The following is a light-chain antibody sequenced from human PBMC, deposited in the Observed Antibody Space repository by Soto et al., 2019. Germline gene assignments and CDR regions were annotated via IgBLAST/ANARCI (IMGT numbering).Light chain of an antibody. CDR3: QHHDNWPYT. Sequence: EIVITQSPVTLSLSPGERATLSCRASRSVGSNLAWYQQRPGQAHRLLIYGASTRAAGIPARFSGSGSGTEFTLTISSLQSEDFAVYYCQHHDNWPYTFGQGTKVDIK. CDR2: GAS. CDR1: RSVGSN. V-gene: IGKV3-15*01. J-gene: IGKJ2*01.